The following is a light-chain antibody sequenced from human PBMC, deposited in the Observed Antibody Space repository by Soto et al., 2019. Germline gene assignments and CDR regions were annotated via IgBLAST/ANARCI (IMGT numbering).Light chain of an antibody. Sequence: HSVLTQPPSASGTPGQRVTISCSGSSSNIGSNTVNWYQQLPGTAPKLLIYSNNQRPSGVPDRFSGSKSGTSASLAISGLQSEDEADYYCAAWDDSLNGYVLGTGTKVTVL. V-gene: IGLV1-44*01. J-gene: IGLJ1*01. CDR2: SNN. CDR3: AAWDDSLNGYV. CDR1: SSNIGSNT.